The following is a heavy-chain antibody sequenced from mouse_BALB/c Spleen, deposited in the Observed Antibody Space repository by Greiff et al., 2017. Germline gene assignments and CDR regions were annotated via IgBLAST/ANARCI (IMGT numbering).Heavy chain of an antibody. V-gene: IGHV5-6-4*01. CDR3: TRDSSTEVATDY. J-gene: IGHJ2*01. Sequence: EVLLVESGGGLVKPGGSLKLSCAASGFTFSSYTMSWVRQTPEKGLEWVGTISSGGSYTYYPDSVKGRFTISRDKAKNTVYLQMSSLKYEDTAMYDCTRDSSTEVATDYWGQGTTLTVSS. CDR1: GFTFSSYT. D-gene: IGHD1-1*01. CDR2: ISSGGSYT.